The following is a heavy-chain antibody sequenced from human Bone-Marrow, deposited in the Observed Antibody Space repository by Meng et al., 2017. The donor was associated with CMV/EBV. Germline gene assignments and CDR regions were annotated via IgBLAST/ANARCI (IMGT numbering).Heavy chain of an antibody. V-gene: IGHV4-30-4*08. D-gene: IGHD4-11*01. CDR3: ASGNTVENDY. Sequence: QVQLQESGPGMVKPSHTPFLTCTVSGGSISSGDYDWSCSRQRAGKGLEWIGYIYYSGSTYYNPSLKSRVTISVDTSKNQFSLKLSSVTAADTAVYYCASGNTVENDYWGQGTLVTVSS. J-gene: IGHJ4*02. CDR2: IYYSGST. CDR1: GGSISSGDYD.